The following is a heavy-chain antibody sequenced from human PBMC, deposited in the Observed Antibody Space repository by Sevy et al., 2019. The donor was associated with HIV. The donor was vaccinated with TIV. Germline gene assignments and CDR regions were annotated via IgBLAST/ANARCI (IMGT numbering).Heavy chain of an antibody. D-gene: IGHD6-13*01. V-gene: IGHV3-21*01. Sequence: GGSLRLSCAASGFTFNIYSMNWVRQAPGKGLEWVSSISSSSSYIYYTDSRKGRFTVSRDNAKNSLYLQMNSLRAEDTAVYYCARASQQLVLLREYYFDDWGQGTLVTVSS. CDR2: ISSSSSYI. J-gene: IGHJ4*02. CDR1: GFTFNIYS. CDR3: ARASQQLVLLREYYFDD.